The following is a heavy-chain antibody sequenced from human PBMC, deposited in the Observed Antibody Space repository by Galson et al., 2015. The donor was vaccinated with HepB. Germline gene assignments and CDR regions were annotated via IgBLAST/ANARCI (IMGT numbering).Heavy chain of an antibody. V-gene: IGHV3-43D*03. D-gene: IGHD6-13*01. CDR3: AKDSGDSSSWTYYGMDV. CDR2: ISWDGGST. J-gene: IGHJ6*02. CDR1: GFTFDDYA. Sequence: SLRLSCAASGFTFDDYAMHWVRQAPGKGLEWVSLISWDGGSTYYADSVRGRFTISRDNSKNSLYLQMNSLRAEDTALYYCAKDSGDSSSWTYYGMDVWGQGTTVTVSS.